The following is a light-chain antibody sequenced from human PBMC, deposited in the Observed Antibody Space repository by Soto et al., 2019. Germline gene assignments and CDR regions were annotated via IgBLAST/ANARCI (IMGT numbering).Light chain of an antibody. Sequence: EIVLTQSPATLSVSPGERAALSCRASQSVSSNYLAWYQQRPGQAPRLLIYGASSRATGIPDRFSGSGSGTDFTLSISRLEPEDLAVYFCQQYGSSHRTFGQGTKVDIK. V-gene: IGKV3-20*01. CDR1: QSVSSNY. CDR3: QQYGSSHRT. CDR2: GAS. J-gene: IGKJ1*01.